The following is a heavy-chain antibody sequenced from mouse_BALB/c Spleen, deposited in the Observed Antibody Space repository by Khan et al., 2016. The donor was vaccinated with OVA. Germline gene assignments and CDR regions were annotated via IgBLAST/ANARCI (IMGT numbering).Heavy chain of an antibody. CDR2: ITPSTGYS. D-gene: IGHD2-12*01. Sequence: VQLQQSGAELAKPGASVKMSCKASGYTFTSYWMHWVKQRPGQGLEWIGYITPSTGYSEYNQNFKDKATLTTEQSSSPHYIQLSRLTSEASAFYYCTRRGLYGILSYWAHGTLGNVSA. J-gene: IGHJ3*01. V-gene: IGHV1-7*01. CDR3: TRRGLYGILSY. CDR1: GYTFTSYW.